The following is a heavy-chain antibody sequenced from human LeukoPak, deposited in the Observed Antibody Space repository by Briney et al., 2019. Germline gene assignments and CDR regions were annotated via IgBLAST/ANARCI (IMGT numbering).Heavy chain of an antibody. CDR1: GYTFTSYD. CDR3: ARDAKRGYSGYELPGDY. CDR2: MSPNSGNT. V-gene: IGHV1-8*03. Sequence: ASVKVSCKASGYTFTSYDINWVRQATGQGLEWMGWMSPNSGNTGYAQKFQGRVTITRNTSISTAYMELSSLRSEDTAVYYCARDAKRGYSGYELPGDYWGQGTLVTVSS. J-gene: IGHJ4*02. D-gene: IGHD5-12*01.